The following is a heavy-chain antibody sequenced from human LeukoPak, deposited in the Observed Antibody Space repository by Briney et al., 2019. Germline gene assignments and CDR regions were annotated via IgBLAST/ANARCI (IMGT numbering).Heavy chain of an antibody. CDR1: GGSLTSYY. CDR3: ARLGSYFDY. Sequence: SETLSLACTVSGGSLTSYYWSWIRQPPGKGLQWIGYIYYSGSVNYNPSLKSRVTISVDTSKNQFSLNLSSVTAADTAVYYCARLGSYFDYWGQGTQVTVSS. CDR2: IYYSGSV. V-gene: IGHV4-59*08. J-gene: IGHJ4*02.